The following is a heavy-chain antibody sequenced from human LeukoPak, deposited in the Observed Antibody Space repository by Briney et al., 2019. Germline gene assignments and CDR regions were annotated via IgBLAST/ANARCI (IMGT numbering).Heavy chain of an antibody. CDR3: AKAGRYCSTCSCYLAG. Sequence: PGVSLRLPCAASGFRFSSQSTVWVRQAPGKAREWVSGNRGSGGTTYYADCVKGRFTISRDNSKNTLQLQMNSLRAEDTAEYYCAKAGRYCSTCSCYLAGWGQGTLVTVSS. J-gene: IGHJ4*02. CDR2: NRGSGGTT. CDR1: GFRFSSQS. D-gene: IGHD2-2*01. V-gene: IGHV3-23*01.